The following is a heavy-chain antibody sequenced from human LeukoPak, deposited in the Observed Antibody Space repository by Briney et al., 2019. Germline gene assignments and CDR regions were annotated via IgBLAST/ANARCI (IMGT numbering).Heavy chain of an antibody. CDR2: ISGSGGST. CDR1: GFTFSSYA. Sequence: PGGSLRLSCAASGFTFSSYAMSWVRQAPGKGLEWVSAISGSGGSTYYADSVKGRFTISRDNSKNTLYLQMNSLRAEDTAVYYCAIASGGWWLPFDYWAREPWSPSPQ. J-gene: IGHJ4*02. D-gene: IGHD5-12*01. V-gene: IGHV3-23*01. CDR3: AIASGGWWLPFDY.